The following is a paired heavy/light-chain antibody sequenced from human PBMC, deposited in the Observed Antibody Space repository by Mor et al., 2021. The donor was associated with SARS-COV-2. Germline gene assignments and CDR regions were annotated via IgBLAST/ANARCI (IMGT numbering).Heavy chain of an antibody. CDR2: IYHSGIT. CDR3: ARRDKWPSEIYRSFDI. CDR1: GGSMNTNNW. V-gene: IGHV4-4*02. Sequence: QVQLQESGPELVKPSGTLSLTCAVSGGSMNTNNWWSWLRQSPGKGLEWIGEIYHSGITNYNPSLKSRVSISVDKSKNQFSLNLSSVTAADTAVYYCARRDKWPSEIYRSFDIWGQGTMVMVSS. J-gene: IGHJ3*02. D-gene: IGHD3-16*02.
Light chain of an antibody. Sequence: DVQMTQSPSSLSASVGDRVTITCRASQDINIYLAWFQQKPGKAPKSLIYGASSLQSGVPSKFSGSGSGTDFTLTISSLQPEDFATYYCQQYLSYPITFGQGTRLEIE. CDR1: QDINIY. CDR2: GAS. CDR3: QQYLSYPIT. J-gene: IGKJ5*01. V-gene: IGKV1-16*02.